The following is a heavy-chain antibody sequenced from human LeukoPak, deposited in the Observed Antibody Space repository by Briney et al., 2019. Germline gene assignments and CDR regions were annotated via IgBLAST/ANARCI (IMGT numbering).Heavy chain of an antibody. CDR1: GFTFSDYA. V-gene: IGHV3-33*06. D-gene: IGHD5-18*01. J-gene: IGHJ3*01. CDR2: IWYDGSNE. Sequence: PGRSLRLSCAASGFTFSDYAMHWVRQAPGKGLEWVAHIWYDGSNEKYADSVKGRFIISRDNSKNSLYFQMNSLRAEDTAVYYCAKGIQHSDTHGLDVWGQGKMGTVSS. CDR3: AKGIQHSDTHGLDV.